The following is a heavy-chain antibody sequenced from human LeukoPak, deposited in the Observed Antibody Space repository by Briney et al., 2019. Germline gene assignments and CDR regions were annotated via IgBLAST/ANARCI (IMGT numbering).Heavy chain of an antibody. J-gene: IGHJ4*02. CDR2: IYYRGNT. Sequence: SETLSLTCTVSGDSISSYNYFWGWIRQPPGKGLEWVGSIYYRGNTYYNPSLKSRVTLSADTSKNQFSLKVTSVTAADTAVYYCVRASSGYYWDFDYWGQGALVTVSS. CDR1: GDSISSYNYF. CDR3: VRASSGYYWDFDY. D-gene: IGHD3-22*01. V-gene: IGHV4-39*01.